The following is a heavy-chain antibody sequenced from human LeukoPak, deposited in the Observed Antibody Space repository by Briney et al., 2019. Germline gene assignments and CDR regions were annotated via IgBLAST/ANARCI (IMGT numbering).Heavy chain of an antibody. CDR2: IYYSGST. CDR3: ARRPSIFGVVVTYYFDY. CDR1: GGSVRTSSYY. J-gene: IGHJ4*02. D-gene: IGHD3-3*01. Sequence: PSETLSLTCTVSGGSVRTSSYYWGWIRQPPGKGLKWIGNIYYSGSTYYNPSLKSRVTISVDTSKNQFSLRLNSVTAADTAVYYCARRPSIFGVVVTYYFDYWGQGTLVTVSS. V-gene: IGHV4-39*01.